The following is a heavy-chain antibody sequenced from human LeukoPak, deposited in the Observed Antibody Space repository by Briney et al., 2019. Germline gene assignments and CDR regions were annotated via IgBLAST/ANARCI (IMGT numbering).Heavy chain of an antibody. J-gene: IGHJ4*02. CDR3: AAMTTVTMYSYFFDS. D-gene: IGHD4-17*01. CDR1: YDSISPYY. CDR2: IYYNGIT. Sequence: SDTLSLTCTVSYDSISPYYWTWIRQPPGKGLELIGYIYYNGITNYNPSLRSRVTISVDSSTNHFSLRLTSVTAADTAIYYCAAMTTVTMYSYFFDSWGQGTLLTVSS. V-gene: IGHV4-59*07.